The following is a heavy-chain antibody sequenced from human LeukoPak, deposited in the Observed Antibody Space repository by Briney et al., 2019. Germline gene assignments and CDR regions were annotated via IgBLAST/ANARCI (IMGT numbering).Heavy chain of an antibody. J-gene: IGHJ5*02. Sequence: ASVKVSCKASGYTFTSYGISWVRQAPGQGLEWMGWISAYNGNTNYAQKLQGRVTMTADTSTSTAYMELRCLRSDDTAVYYCARINLAHYDFWSGSNWFDPWGQGTLVTVSS. CDR3: ARINLAHYDFWSGSNWFDP. D-gene: IGHD3-3*01. CDR1: GYTFTSYG. CDR2: ISAYNGNT. V-gene: IGHV1-18*01.